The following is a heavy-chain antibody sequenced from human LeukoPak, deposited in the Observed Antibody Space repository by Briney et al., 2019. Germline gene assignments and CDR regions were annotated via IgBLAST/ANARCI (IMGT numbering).Heavy chain of an antibody. D-gene: IGHD6-13*01. CDR2: ISSNGGST. CDR1: GFTFSSYA. Sequence: GGSLRLSCAASGFTFSSYAMHWVRQAPGKGLEYVSAISSNGGSTYYANSVKGRFTISRDNSKNTLYLQMGSLRAEDMAVYYCARDLGYSSSWYGGYYYYGMDVWGQATTVTVSS. CDR3: ARDLGYSSSWYGGYYYYGMDV. V-gene: IGHV3-64*01. J-gene: IGHJ6*02.